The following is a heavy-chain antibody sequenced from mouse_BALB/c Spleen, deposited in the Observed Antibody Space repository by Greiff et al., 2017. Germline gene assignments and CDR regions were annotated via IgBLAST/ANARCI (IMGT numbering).Heavy chain of an antibody. CDR3: ARGGYGSWFAY. J-gene: IGHJ3*01. V-gene: IGHV1-87*01. CDR2: IYPGDGDT. Sequence: VQLQQSGAELARPGASVKLSCKASGYTFTSYWMQWVKQRPGQGLEWIGAIYPGDGDTRYTQKFKGKATLTADKSSSTAYMQLSSLASEDSAVYYCARGGYGSWFAYWGQGTLVTVSA. CDR1: GYTFTSYW. D-gene: IGHD1-2*01.